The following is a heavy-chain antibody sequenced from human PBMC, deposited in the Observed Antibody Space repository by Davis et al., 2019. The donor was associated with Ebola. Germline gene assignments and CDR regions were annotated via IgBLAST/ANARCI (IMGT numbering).Heavy chain of an antibody. CDR3: ARTIAVAGPGS. V-gene: IGHV3-11*06. J-gene: IGHJ5*02. D-gene: IGHD6-19*01. CDR2: ISSSSSYT. CDR1: GFIFSHHW. Sequence: GESLKISCATSGFIFSHHWMSWIRQAPGKGLEWVSYISSSSSYTNYADSVKGRFTISRDNAKNSLYLQMNSLRAEDTAVYYCARTIAVAGPGSWGQGTLVTVSS.